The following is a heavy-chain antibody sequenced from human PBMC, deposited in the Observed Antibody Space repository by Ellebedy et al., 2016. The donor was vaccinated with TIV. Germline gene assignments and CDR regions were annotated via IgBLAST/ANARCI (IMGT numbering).Heavy chain of an antibody. V-gene: IGHV4-34*01. CDR1: GGSISPYY. J-gene: IGHJ4*02. CDR2: INHSGST. Sequence: SETLSLTCTVSGGSISPYYWSWIRQPPGKGLEWIGEINHSGSTNYNPSLKSRVTISVDTSKNQFSLKLSSVTAADTAVYYCARGGGGSSGYYYVYWGQGTLVTVSS. D-gene: IGHD3-22*01. CDR3: ARGGGGSSGYYYVY.